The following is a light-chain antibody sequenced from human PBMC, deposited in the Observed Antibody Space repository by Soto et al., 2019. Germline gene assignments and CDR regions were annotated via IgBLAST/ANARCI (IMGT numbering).Light chain of an antibody. V-gene: IGLV1-40*01. CDR3: QSYDRRPRGYV. Sequence: QSVLTQPPSVSGAPGQRVTVSCTGTSSNIGAGYDVHWYQHLPGTAPKLLIYGNTIRPSGVPDRFSGSKSGTSASLAITGLQAEDEADYYCQSYDRRPRGYVLGTGTKVAVL. J-gene: IGLJ1*01. CDR1: SSNIGAGYD. CDR2: GNT.